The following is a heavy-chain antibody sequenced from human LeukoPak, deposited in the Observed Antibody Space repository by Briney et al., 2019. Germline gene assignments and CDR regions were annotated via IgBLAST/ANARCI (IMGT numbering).Heavy chain of an antibody. CDR3: AIGPGGLFHY. V-gene: IGHV3-23*01. CDR2: ISGSGDST. CDR1: GFTFSNYA. Sequence: GGSLRLSCAASGFTFSNYAMSWVRQAPGKGLEWVSSISGSGDSTYYADSVKGRFTISRDNSKNTLYLQMNSLRVEDTAVYYCAIGPGGLFHYWGQGTLVTVSS. J-gene: IGHJ4*02. D-gene: IGHD4-23*01.